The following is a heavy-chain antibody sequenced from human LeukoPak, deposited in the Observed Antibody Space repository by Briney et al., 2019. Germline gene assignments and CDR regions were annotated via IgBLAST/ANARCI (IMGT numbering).Heavy chain of an antibody. V-gene: IGHV1-2*02. CDR2: INPNSGGT. CDR1: GYNFAGFY. D-gene: IGHD3-9*01. CDR3: ARSKYDVLTGSPDY. J-gene: IGHJ4*02. Sequence: ASVKVSCKASGYNFAGFYMHWVRQAPGHGLEWMGWINPNSGGTNYAQTFQGRVTVTSDTTMSTAYMELTRLTSDDSAMYYCARSKYDVLTGSPDYWGQGSLVTVSS.